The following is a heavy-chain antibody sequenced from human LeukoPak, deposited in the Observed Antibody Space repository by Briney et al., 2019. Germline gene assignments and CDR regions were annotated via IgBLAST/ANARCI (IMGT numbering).Heavy chain of an antibody. D-gene: IGHD3-16*01. CDR3: TRGRRRDYVWVNLPSGMDV. CDR2: INHSGNT. Sequence: SEALSLTCAVYGGSFKGYYRSWITQPPGKGREWIGEINHSGNTKYNPYLKSRVTISLDTSKTQFSLQLSSVTAAEMAVYYCTRGRRRDYVWVNLPSGMDVWGKGTTVTVSS. J-gene: IGHJ6*04. CDR1: GGSFKGYY. V-gene: IGHV4-34*01.